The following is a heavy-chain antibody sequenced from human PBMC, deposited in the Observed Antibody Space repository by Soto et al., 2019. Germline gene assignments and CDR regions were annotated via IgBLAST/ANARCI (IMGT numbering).Heavy chain of an antibody. J-gene: IGHJ3*02. V-gene: IGHV1-46*03. CDR2: INPSGGST. Sequence: GASVKVSCKASGYTFTSYYMHWVRQAPGQGLEWMGIINPSGGSTSYAQKFQGRVTMTRDTSTSTVYMELSSLRSEDTAVYYCARDRGIASSGWLRAFDIWGQGTMVTVSS. D-gene: IGHD6-19*01. CDR1: GYTFTSYY. CDR3: ARDRGIASSGWLRAFDI.